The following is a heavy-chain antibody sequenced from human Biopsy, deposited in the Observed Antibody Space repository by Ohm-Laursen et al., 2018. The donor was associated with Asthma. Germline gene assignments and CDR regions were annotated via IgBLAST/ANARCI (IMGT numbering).Heavy chain of an antibody. CDR2: IDSVFGTT. CDR1: GGTFNTYV. J-gene: IGHJ4*02. V-gene: IGHV1-69*13. CDR3: ARKAGSCISRTCYSLDF. Sequence: VKISCKSLGGTFNTYVIGWVRQAPGQGLEWMGGIDSVFGTTTYPQKFQDRVTITADDSTSTVYMELSSLRSEDTAVYYCARKAGSCISRTCYSLDFWGQGTLVTVSS. D-gene: IGHD2-2*01.